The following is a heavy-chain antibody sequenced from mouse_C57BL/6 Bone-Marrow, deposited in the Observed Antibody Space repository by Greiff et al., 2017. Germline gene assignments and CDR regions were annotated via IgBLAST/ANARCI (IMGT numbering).Heavy chain of an antibody. CDR2: IYPGGGYT. CDR3: ARGYYGSFFDY. V-gene: IGHV1-63*01. J-gene: IGHJ2*01. CDR1: GYTFTNYW. D-gene: IGHD1-1*01. Sequence: QLQQSGAELVRPGTSVKMSCKASGYTFTNYWIGWAKQRPGHGLEWIGDIYPGGGYTNYNETFKGKATLTADKSSSTAYMQFSSLTSEDSAIYYCARGYYGSFFDYWGQGTTLTVSS.